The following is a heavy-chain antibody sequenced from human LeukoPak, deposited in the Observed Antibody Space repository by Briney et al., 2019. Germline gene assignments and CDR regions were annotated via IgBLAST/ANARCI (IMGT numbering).Heavy chain of an antibody. D-gene: IGHD3-10*01. Sequence: PGGSLRLSCAASGFTFSDYYMSWIRQAPGKGLEWVSYISSSSSTIYYADSVKGRFTISRDNAKNSLYLQMNSLRAEDTAVYYCARLYYYGSGSFYDAFDIWGQGTMVTVSS. V-gene: IGHV3-11*04. CDR2: ISSSSSTI. CDR1: GFTFSDYY. J-gene: IGHJ3*02. CDR3: ARLYYYGSGSFYDAFDI.